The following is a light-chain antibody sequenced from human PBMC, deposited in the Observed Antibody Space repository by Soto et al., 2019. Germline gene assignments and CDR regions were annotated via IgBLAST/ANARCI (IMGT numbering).Light chain of an antibody. J-gene: IGKJ1*01. CDR2: KAS. CDR3: QQLYTLPFT. Sequence: DTQMTQSPSTLSASVGDRVTITCRASQSISSWLAWYQQKPGKAPKLLIYKASSLERGVPSRFSGSGSGTEFTLTISGLLPEDFAAYHCQQLYTLPFTFGQGTKVDIK. CDR1: QSISSW. V-gene: IGKV1-5*03.